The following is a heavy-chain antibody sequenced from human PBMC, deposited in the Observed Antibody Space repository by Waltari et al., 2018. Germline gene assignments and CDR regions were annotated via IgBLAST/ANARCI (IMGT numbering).Heavy chain of an antibody. V-gene: IGHV4-59*08. D-gene: IGHD3-22*01. CDR1: GDPISSSY. CDR2: IYYTGKT. Sequence: QVQLQESGPGLVKPSETLSLICIVSGDPISSSYWSWIRQAPGKGLEWIGNIYYTGKTNYNPSLKSRLTISVDTSKNQFSLKLRSVTAADTAVYYCARHLTYHYDSSGYYPFDVWGEGTTVTISS. CDR3: ARHLTYHYDSSGYYPFDV. J-gene: IGHJ6*04.